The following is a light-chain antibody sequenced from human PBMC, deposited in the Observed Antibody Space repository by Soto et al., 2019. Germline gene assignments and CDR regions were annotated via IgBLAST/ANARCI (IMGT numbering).Light chain of an antibody. V-gene: IGKV1-27*01. CDR1: QAIDLS. CDR3: QEHNGDLPVA. CDR2: AAS. Sequence: DIQMTQSPSSLSASVGDRVTITCRASQAIDLSVAWYQQKPGQVPKLLIYAASTLHSGVPSRFSGSGSGTHFTLTITGLQPEDVATYYCQEHNGDLPVAFGPGTTVYV. J-gene: IGKJ3*01.